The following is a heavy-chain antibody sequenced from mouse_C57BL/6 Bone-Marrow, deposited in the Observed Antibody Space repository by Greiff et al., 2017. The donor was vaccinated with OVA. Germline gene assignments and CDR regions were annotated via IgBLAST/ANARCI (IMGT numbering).Heavy chain of an antibody. V-gene: IGHV1-50*01. CDR3: ARWDYDYDGAWFAY. Sequence: VQLQQPGAELVKPGASVKLSCKASGYTFTSYWMQWVKQRPGQGLEWIGEIDPSDSYTNYNQKFKGKATLTVDTSSSTAYMQLSSLTSEDSAVYYCARWDYDYDGAWFAYWGQGTLVTVSA. J-gene: IGHJ3*01. CDR2: IDPSDSYT. D-gene: IGHD2-4*01. CDR1: GYTFTSYW.